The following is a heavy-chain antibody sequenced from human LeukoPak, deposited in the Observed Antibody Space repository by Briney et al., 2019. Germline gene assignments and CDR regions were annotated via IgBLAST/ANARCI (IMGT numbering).Heavy chain of an antibody. J-gene: IGHJ2*01. D-gene: IGHD7-27*01. CDR3: ARVLTGGYWYFDL. Sequence: SETLSPTCAVSGGSISSGDYSWSWIRQPPGEGLEWIGYIYHSGSTYYDPSLKSRVTISLDRSKDQFSLKLSSVTAADTAVCYCARVLTGGYWYFDLWGRGTLVTVSP. CDR1: GGSISSGDYS. V-gene: IGHV4-30-2*01. CDR2: IYHSGST.